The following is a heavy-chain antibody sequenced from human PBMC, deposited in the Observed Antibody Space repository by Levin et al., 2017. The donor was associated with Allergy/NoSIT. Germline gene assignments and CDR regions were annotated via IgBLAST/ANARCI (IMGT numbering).Heavy chain of an antibody. CDR1: GFTFSSYA. Sequence: GGSLRLSCAASGFTFSSYAMHWVRQAPGKGLEWVAVISYDGSNKYYADSVKGRFTISRDNSKNTLYLQMNSLRAEDTAVFYCARDIRFGDHTDYWGQGTLVTVSS. CDR3: ARDIRFGDHTDY. D-gene: IGHD3-10*01. CDR2: ISYDGSNK. V-gene: IGHV3-30-3*01. J-gene: IGHJ4*02.